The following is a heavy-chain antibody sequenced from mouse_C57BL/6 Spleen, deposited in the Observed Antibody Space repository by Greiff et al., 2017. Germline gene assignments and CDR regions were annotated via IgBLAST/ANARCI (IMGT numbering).Heavy chain of an antibody. CDR2: ISSGSSTI. J-gene: IGHJ4*01. CDR1: GFTFSDYG. CDR3: VRKCLYYGNYVYAMDD. D-gene: IGHD2-1*01. V-gene: IGHV5-17*01. Sequence: EVKLVESGGGLVKPGGSLKLSCAASGFTFSDYGMHWVRQAPEKGLEWVAYISSGSSTIYYADTVKGRFTISRDNAKNTLFLQMTSLRSEDTAMYYCVRKCLYYGNYVYAMDDWGQGTSVTVSS.